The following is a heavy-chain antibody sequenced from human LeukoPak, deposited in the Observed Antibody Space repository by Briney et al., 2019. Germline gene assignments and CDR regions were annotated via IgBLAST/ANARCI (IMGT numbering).Heavy chain of an antibody. J-gene: IGHJ4*02. D-gene: IGHD3-9*01. CDR2: ISYDRSNK. CDR3: ARDYILTGYLDY. CDR1: GFTFSSYA. Sequence: GGSLRLSCAASGFTFSSYAMHWVRQAPGKGLEWVAVISYDRSNKYYADSVKGRFTISRDNSKNTLYLQMNSLRAEDTAVYYCARDYILTGYLDYRGQGTLVTVSS. V-gene: IGHV3-30*04.